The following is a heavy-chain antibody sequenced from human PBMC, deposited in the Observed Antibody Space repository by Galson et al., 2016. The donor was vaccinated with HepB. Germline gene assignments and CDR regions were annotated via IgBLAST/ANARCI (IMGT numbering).Heavy chain of an antibody. J-gene: IGHJ4*02. CDR1: GFTFTSYS. CDR2: ISSTSNYI. D-gene: IGHD2-2*03. CDR3: ARGAGYFDS. Sequence: SLRLSCATSGFTFTSYSMNWVRQAPGKGLEWVSSISSTSNYIYYVDSVKGRFTISRDNAKNSLYLQMNSLRAEDTTVYYCARGAGYFDSWGQGTLVTVSS. V-gene: IGHV3-21*01.